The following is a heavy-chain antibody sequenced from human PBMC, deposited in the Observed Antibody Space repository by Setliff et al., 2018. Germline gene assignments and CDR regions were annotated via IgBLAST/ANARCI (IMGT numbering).Heavy chain of an antibody. J-gene: IGHJ4*02. CDR3: ARYFSRLPQLGIYGWLDS. CDR1: DCSLAKCYY. D-gene: IGHD7-27*01. Sequence: SETLSLTCSFSDCSLAKCYYWGWIRQAPGKGLEWIGSVYHDGRTNYSPSLKSRLIISLDRSKSQFSLNLTSVTAADTAVYYCARYFSRLPQLGIYGWLDSWGQGTLVTVSS. V-gene: IGHV4-38-2*02. CDR2: VYHDGRT.